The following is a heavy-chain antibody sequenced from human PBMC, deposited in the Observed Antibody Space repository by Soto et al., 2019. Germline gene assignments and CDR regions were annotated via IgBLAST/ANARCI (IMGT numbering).Heavy chain of an antibody. CDR1: GGSISSSSYY. V-gene: IGHV4-39*01. Sequence: SETLSLTCTVSGGSISSSSYYWGWIRQPPGKGLEWIGSIYYSGSTYYNPSLKSRVTISVDTSKNQFSLKLSSVTVAVTAVYYCARHEAPSGWYFDYWGQGTLVTVSS. D-gene: IGHD6-19*01. CDR2: IYYSGST. J-gene: IGHJ4*02. CDR3: ARHEAPSGWYFDY.